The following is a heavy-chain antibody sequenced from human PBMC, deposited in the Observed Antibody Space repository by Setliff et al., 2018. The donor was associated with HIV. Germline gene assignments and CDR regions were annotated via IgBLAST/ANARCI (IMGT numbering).Heavy chain of an antibody. CDR3: ARDYGVDHSSGWSNIDRGFDY. CDR1: GYTFTRDY. CDR2: INPSGGST. J-gene: IGHJ4*02. D-gene: IGHD6-19*01. Sequence: GASVKVSCKASGYTFTRDYMHWVRQAPGQGLEWMGIINPSGGSTRYAQKFQGRVTMTRDTSTDTMYMELSRLRSEDTAVYFCARDYGVDHSSGWSNIDRGFDYWGQGTLVTVSS. V-gene: IGHV1-46*01.